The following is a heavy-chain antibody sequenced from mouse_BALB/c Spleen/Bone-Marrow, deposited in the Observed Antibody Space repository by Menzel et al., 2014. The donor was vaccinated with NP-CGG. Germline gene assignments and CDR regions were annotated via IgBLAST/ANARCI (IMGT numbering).Heavy chain of an antibody. CDR1: GFDFRRYW. D-gene: IGHD2-3*01. CDR2: INPESSTI. CDR3: ARLGYYGYFVD. Sequence: DVKLVESGGGLVQPGGSLKLSCAASGFDFRRYWMSWVRQAPGKGLEWIGEINPESSTINYTPSLKDKFIISRDNAKNTLYLQMSKVRSEDTALYYCARLGYYGYFVDWGQGTTLTVSS. V-gene: IGHV4-1*02. J-gene: IGHJ2*01.